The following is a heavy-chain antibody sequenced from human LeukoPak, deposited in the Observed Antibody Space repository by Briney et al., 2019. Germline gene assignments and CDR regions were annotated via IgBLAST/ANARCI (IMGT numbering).Heavy chain of an antibody. D-gene: IGHD5-12*01. CDR1: GASSTSYY. CDR3: ARQSQYSGYQAPDY. J-gene: IGHJ4*02. V-gene: IGHV4-59*08. Sequence: PSETLSLICTVSGASSTSYYWSWIRQPPGKGLEWMGYIHYSGTTNYNPTVTTRVTFSVDTSKAQVSLKLRSVTAADTAVYYCARQSQYSGYQAPDYWGQGTLVTVSS. CDR2: IHYSGTT.